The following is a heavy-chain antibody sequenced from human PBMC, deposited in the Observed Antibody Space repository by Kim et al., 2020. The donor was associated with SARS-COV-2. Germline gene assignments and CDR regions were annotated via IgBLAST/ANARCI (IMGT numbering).Heavy chain of an antibody. V-gene: IGHV4-39*01. J-gene: IGHJ4*02. Sequence: SETLSLTCTVSGGSISSSSYYWGWIRQPPGKGLEWIGSIYYSGSTYYNPSLKSRVTISVDTSKNQFSLKLSSVTAADTAVYYCAAGRSGYGDKPLGFHYWGQGTLVTVSS. CDR1: GGSISSSSYY. CDR2: IYYSGST. CDR3: AAGRSGYGDKPLGFHY. D-gene: IGHD4-17*01.